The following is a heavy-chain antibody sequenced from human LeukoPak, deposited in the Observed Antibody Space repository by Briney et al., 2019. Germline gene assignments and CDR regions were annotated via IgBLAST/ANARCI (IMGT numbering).Heavy chain of an antibody. V-gene: IGHV5-10-1*01. Sequence: GESLKISCKGSGYSFTSYWISWVRQMPGKGLEWMGRIDPSDSYTNYSPSFQGHVTISADKSISTAYLQWSSLKASDTAMYYCASARAAVGTLLDYWGQGTLVTVSS. J-gene: IGHJ4*02. CDR3: ASARAAVGTLLDY. CDR2: IDPSDSYT. CDR1: GYSFTSYW. D-gene: IGHD6-13*01.